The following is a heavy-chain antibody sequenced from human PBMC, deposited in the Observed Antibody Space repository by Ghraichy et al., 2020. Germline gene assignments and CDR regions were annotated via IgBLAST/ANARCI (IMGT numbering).Heavy chain of an antibody. Sequence: GGSLRLSCTGFTLSRYGMHWVRQAPGKGLEWVALMWHNGVNKYYADSVRGRFTISRDSSKNTLYLQMNSLRAEDTAIYYCATEPAPYSLGDYWGQGTLVTVSS. V-gene: IGHV3-33*01. D-gene: IGHD5-18*01. CDR2: MWHNGVNK. J-gene: IGHJ4*02. CDR3: ATEPAPYSLGDY. CDR1: GFTLSRYG.